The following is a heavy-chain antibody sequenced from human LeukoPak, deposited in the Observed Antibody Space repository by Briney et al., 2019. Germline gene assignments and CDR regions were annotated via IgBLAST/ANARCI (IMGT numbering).Heavy chain of an antibody. D-gene: IGHD6-6*01. CDR2: IYYSGST. CDR1: GGSISSYY. CDR3: ARDGSSSSLDFDY. Sequence: SETLSLTCTVSGGSISSYYWSWIRQPPGKGLEWIGYIYYSGSTNYNPSLKSRVTISVDTSKNQFSLKLSSVTAADTAVYYCARDGSSSSLDFDYWGQGTLVTVSS. V-gene: IGHV4-59*12. J-gene: IGHJ4*02.